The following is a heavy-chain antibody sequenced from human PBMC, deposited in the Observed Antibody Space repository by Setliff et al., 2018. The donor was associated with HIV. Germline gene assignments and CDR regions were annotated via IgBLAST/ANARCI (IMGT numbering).Heavy chain of an antibody. CDR1: GAPFSGFY. J-gene: IGHJ4*02. Sequence: SETLSLTCAVYGAPFSGFYWSWIRQTPGKGLEWIGEINYSRVTNYNPSLKSRVTISVDTSKNQFSLTMTSVRAGDTAVYYCTGRRGPMVRGVDPSPSYYLDYWGQGTRVTAPQ. D-gene: IGHD3-10*01. V-gene: IGHV4-34*01. CDR3: TGRRGPMVRGVDPSPSYYLDY. CDR2: INYSRVT.